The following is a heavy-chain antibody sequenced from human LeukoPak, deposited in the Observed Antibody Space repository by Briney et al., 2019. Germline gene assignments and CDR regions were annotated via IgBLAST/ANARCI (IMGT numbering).Heavy chain of an antibody. Sequence: GGSLRLSCAASGLSFSSYGMHWVRQGPGKGLEWVAAISPDGDNEYYADSVKGRITISRDNSKNTLYLQMNSLTTDDTAVYYCAKDGPYTSSFDYWGQGTLVTVSS. CDR2: ISPDGDNE. CDR1: GLSFSSYG. D-gene: IGHD6-13*01. V-gene: IGHV3-30*18. J-gene: IGHJ4*02. CDR3: AKDGPYTSSFDY.